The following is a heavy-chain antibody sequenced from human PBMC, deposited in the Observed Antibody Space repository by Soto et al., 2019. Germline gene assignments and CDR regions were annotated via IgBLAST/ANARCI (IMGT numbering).Heavy chain of an antibody. V-gene: IGHV3-74*01. CDR3: ATDRHYALHV. J-gene: IGHJ6*02. CDR2: INSDGSLT. CDR1: GFTFSSTW. Sequence: PGGSLRLSCAASGFTFSSTWMHWVRQAPGKGLVWVSHINSDGSLTTYADSVKGRFTIFRDNARNTVSLQMNSLRAEDTAVYYCATDRHYALHVWGQGAKGTVSS.